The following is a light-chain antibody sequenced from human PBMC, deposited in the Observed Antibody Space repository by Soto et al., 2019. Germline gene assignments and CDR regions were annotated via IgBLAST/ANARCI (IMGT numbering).Light chain of an antibody. CDR2: RAS. CDR1: QIINTW. Sequence: DIQMTQSPSSLSVSVGERATITCRASQIINTWLVWYQQKQGKAPKLLIYRASNLVNGVPSRFSGSGSGTEFTLTISSLQPDDLSIYYCQQYETYSGTFGPGTKVDL. J-gene: IGKJ3*01. CDR3: QQYETYSGT. V-gene: IGKV1-5*03.